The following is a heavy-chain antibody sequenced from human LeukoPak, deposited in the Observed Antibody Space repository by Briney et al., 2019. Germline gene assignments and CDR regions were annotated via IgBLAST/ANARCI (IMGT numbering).Heavy chain of an antibody. V-gene: IGHV3-23*01. Sequence: GGSLRLSCAASGFTFSNYGMSWVRQAPGKGLEWVSFISGSGGVTLYADSVKGRFTISRDNSKDTVFLRMNSLRSEDTAVYYCAKGMVPLQTTYFDYWGQGTLVTVSS. D-gene: IGHD1-1*01. CDR2: ISGSGGVT. CDR3: AKGMVPLQTTYFDY. CDR1: GFTFSNYG. J-gene: IGHJ4*02.